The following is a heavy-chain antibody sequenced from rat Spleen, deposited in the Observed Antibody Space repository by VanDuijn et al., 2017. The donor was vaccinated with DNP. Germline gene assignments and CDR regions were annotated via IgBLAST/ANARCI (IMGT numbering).Heavy chain of an antibody. J-gene: IGHJ2*01. CDR1: GFTFSSYW. CDR3: AREVSYHFDY. D-gene: IGHD1-4*01. Sequence: EVQLVESGGGLVQPGGSLKLSCVASGFTFSSYWMYWIRQAPGKGLEWVATIRYDGSNTYYRDSVKGRFTISRDNAKNTLYLQMDSLRSEDTATYYCAREVSYHFDYWGQGVMVTVSS. CDR2: IRYDGSNT. V-gene: IGHV5-58*01.